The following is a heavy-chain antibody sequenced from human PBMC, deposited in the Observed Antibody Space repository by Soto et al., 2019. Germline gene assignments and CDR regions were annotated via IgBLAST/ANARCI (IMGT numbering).Heavy chain of an antibody. CDR2: INPETGCT. J-gene: IGHJ6*02. CDR3: ARESFPVISDGMDV. CDR1: GYTFTCYY. V-gene: IGHV1-2*02. D-gene: IGHD2-21*01. Sequence: AAVKVSCKASGYTFTCYYVHLVRESPGQGLEWMGWINPETGCTSYAQKFQGRVTLSRDTSINTAYLELSSLRFDDSAVYFCARESFPVISDGMDVWGQGTTVTVSS.